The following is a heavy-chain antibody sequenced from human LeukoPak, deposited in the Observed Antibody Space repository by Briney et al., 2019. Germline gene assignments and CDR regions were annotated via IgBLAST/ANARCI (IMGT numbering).Heavy chain of an antibody. J-gene: IGHJ6*03. V-gene: IGHV4-59*01. Sequence: SGTLSLTCSVSGDSISSSYWSWIRQPPGKGLEWIGYINYSGSTNYNPSLKSRVTISVDTSKNQFSLKLSSVTAADTAVYYCARESRVHYYMDVWGKGTTVTVSS. CDR3: ARESRVHYYMDV. CDR2: INYSGST. CDR1: GDSISSSY. D-gene: IGHD1-1*01.